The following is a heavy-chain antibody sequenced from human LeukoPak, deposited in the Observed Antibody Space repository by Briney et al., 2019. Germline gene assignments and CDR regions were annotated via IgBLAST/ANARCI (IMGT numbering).Heavy chain of an antibody. CDR3: ARERRGGALDY. V-gene: IGHV4-59*01. D-gene: IGHD3-16*01. CDR2: IYYSGST. Sequence: PSETLSLTCTLSGGSITSYYWSWIRHPPGKGLEWIGYIYYSGSTNYNPSLKSRVTISVHTSKNQFSLKLSSVTAADTAVYYCARERRGGALDYWGQGTLVTVSS. CDR1: GGSITSYY. J-gene: IGHJ4*02.